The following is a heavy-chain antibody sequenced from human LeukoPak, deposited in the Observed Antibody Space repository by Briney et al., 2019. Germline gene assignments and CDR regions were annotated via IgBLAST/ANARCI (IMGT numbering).Heavy chain of an antibody. CDR1: GFTFSGSA. D-gene: IGHD1-26*01. Sequence: GGSLRLSCAASGFTFSGSAMHWVRQASGKGLEWVGRIRSKANNYATTYAASVKGRFTISRDDSKNTAYLQMNSLKTEDTAVYYCTLLFIVGAKRGSLRVFDYWGQGTLVTVSS. CDR2: IRSKANNYAT. V-gene: IGHV3-73*01. J-gene: IGHJ4*02. CDR3: TLLFIVGAKRGSLRVFDY.